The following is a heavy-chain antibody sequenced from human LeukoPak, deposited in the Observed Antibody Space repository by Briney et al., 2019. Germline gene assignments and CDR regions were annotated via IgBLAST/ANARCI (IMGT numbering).Heavy chain of an antibody. D-gene: IGHD3-10*01. CDR1: VYTFTSYD. Sequence: ASVKVSCKASVYTFTSYDINWVRQATGQGLEGMGWMNPNSGNTGYAQKFQGGVTMTRNTSISTAYMELSSLRSEDTAVYYCARIRGSGSYYSFGYWGQGTLVTVSS. J-gene: IGHJ4*02. V-gene: IGHV1-8*01. CDR3: ARIRGSGSYYSFGY. CDR2: MNPNSGNT.